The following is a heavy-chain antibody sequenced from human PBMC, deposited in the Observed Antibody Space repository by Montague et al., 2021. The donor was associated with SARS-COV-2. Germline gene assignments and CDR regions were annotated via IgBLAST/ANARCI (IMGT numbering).Heavy chain of an antibody. V-gene: IGHV3-48*03. CDR3: AREGKIITMIVVVRYGMDV. Sequence: SLRLSCAASGFTFSSYEMNWVRQAPGKGLEWVSYISSGGSTIYYADSVKGRFTISRDNAKNSLYLQMNSLRAEDTAVYYCAREGKIITMIVVVRYGMDVWGPGTPVTDS. D-gene: IGHD3-22*01. CDR2: ISSGGSTI. CDR1: GFTFSSYE. J-gene: IGHJ6*02.